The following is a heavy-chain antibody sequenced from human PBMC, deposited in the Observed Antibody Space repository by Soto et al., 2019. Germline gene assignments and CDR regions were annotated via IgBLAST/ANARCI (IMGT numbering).Heavy chain of an antibody. D-gene: IGHD3-10*01. CDR2: INHSGTT. V-gene: IGHV4-34*01. CDR1: GGPFSGYY. J-gene: IGHJ5*02. CDR3: ARGRSYYGAGSLNWFDP. Sequence: QVQIQQWGAGLLKPSETLSLTCGVYGGPFSGYYWSWIRQPPGKGLEWIGEINHSGTTNYNPSLKSRVTTSIDTSKNQFSLKLSSVTAADTAVYYCARGRSYYGAGSLNWFDPWGQGTLVTVSS.